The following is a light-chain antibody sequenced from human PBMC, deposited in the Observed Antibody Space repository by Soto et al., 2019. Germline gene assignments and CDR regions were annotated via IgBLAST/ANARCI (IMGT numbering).Light chain of an antibody. Sequence: EIVLTQSPGTLSLSPGGRATLSCRASQSVSSIYLAWYQQKPGQAPRLLIYGASSRATGIPDRFSGSGSGTDFTLTISRVEPEDFAVYYCQQHGTSPITFGQGTRLEIK. CDR1: QSVSSIY. CDR3: QQHGTSPIT. V-gene: IGKV3-20*01. CDR2: GAS. J-gene: IGKJ5*01.